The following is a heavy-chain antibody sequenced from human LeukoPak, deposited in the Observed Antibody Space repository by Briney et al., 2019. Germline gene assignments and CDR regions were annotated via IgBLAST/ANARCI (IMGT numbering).Heavy chain of an antibody. CDR2: ISYDGSNK. D-gene: IGHD1-20*01. CDR3: ARGITGRYYYGMDV. Sequence: PGGSLRLSCAASGFTFSGYAMHWVRQAPGKGLEWVAVISYDGSNKYYADSVKGRFTISRDNSKNTLYLQMNSLRAEDTAVYYCARGITGRYYYGMDVWGQGTTVTVSS. J-gene: IGHJ6*02. V-gene: IGHV3-30-3*01. CDR1: GFTFSGYA.